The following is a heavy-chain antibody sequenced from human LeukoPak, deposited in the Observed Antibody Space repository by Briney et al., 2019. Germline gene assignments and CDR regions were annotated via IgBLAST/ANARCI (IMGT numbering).Heavy chain of an antibody. D-gene: IGHD6-19*01. CDR2: MNPNSGNT. CDR1: GYTFTSYD. CDR3: AKILRWLDYFDY. J-gene: IGHJ4*02. Sequence: ASVKVSCKASGYTFTSYDINWVRQATGQGLEWMGWMNPNSGNTGYAQKFQGRVTITRNTSISTAYMELNSLRAEDTAVYYCAKILRWLDYFDYWGQGTLVTVFS. V-gene: IGHV1-8*03.